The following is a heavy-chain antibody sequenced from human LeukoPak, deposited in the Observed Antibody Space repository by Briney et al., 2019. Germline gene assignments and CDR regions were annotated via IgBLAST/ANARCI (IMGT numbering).Heavy chain of an antibody. D-gene: IGHD2-2*01. V-gene: IGHV3-23*01. CDR1: RFTFSRYV. J-gene: IGHJ4*02. CDR2: ISGSGGST. CDR3: AKDGTNPPDIVVVPAAIGYCYFDY. Sequence: GGSLRLSCAASRFTFSRYVLSWVRPAPGKGLAWVSAISGSGGSTYYADSVKGRFTISRDNSKNTLYLQMNSLRAEDTAVYYCAKDGTNPPDIVVVPAAIGYCYFDYWGQGTLVTVSS.